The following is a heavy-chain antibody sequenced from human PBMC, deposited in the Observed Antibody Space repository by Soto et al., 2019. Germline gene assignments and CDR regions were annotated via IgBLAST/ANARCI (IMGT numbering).Heavy chain of an antibody. CDR1: GFTFSKAW. CDR3: ATGAPVPPGLFDY. CDR2: VKSKTDGGTT. D-gene: IGHD6-19*01. Sequence: GGSLRLSCAASGFTFSKAWMNWVRQAPGKGLEWVGRVKSKTDGGTTDYAAPVKGRFTISRDDSVNTLYLQINSLKTEDTAMYYCATGAPVPPGLFDYWGPGALVTVSS. V-gene: IGHV3-15*01. J-gene: IGHJ4*02.